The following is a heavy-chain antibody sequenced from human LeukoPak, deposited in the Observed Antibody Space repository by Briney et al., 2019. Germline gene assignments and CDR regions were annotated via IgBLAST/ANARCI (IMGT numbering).Heavy chain of an antibody. V-gene: IGHV3-30*18. CDR3: AKDNPVLEY. CDR2: ISKDESNK. J-gene: IGHJ4*02. CDR1: GFTFSSYE. Sequence: PGGSLRLSCAASGFTFSSYEMNWVRQTPGKGLEWVSHISKDESNKYYADSVKGRFTISRDTSKNTLFLQMNSLRVEDTAIYYCAKDNPVLEYWGQGILVTVSS.